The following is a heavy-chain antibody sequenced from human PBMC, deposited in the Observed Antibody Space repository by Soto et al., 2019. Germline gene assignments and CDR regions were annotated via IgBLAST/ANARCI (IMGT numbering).Heavy chain of an antibody. J-gene: IGHJ3*02. CDR1: GFTFSTYC. CDR2: ISGSGGST. V-gene: IGHV3-23*01. Sequence: PGGSLRLSCAASGFTFSTYCMSWVRQAPGKGLEWVSGISGSGGSTYYTDSVNGRFTSSIDNSKNTLYLQMISLRAEDSAVYYCGKEGTGGGGALHIWGQGTMVTVSS. D-gene: IGHD7-27*01. CDR3: GKEGTGGGGALHI.